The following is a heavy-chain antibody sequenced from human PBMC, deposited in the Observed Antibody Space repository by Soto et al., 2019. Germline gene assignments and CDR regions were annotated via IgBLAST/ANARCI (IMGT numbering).Heavy chain of an antibody. CDR3: AKDSGCVNNACAYDP. CDR1: GFTVSSYE. J-gene: IGHJ5*02. Sequence: EVQLVESGGGLAQPGGSLRLSCAASGFTVSSYEMNWVRQAPGKGLEWVSYISRGSDYIFYADTVKGRFTISRDNARNSLYLQMTSLRAEDTAVYYCAKDSGCVNNACAYDPWGQGTLVTVSS. V-gene: IGHV3-48*03. CDR2: ISRGSDYI. D-gene: IGHD1-20*01.